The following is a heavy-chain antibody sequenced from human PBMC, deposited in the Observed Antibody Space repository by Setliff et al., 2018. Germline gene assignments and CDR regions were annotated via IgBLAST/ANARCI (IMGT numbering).Heavy chain of an antibody. CDR3: ARYGVLLARYYYDSSGYSDRNAFDI. D-gene: IGHD3-22*01. CDR2: IIPIFGTA. J-gene: IGHJ3*02. Sequence: ASVKVSCKASGYSFSTYDINWVRQAPGQGLEWMGRIIPIFGTANYAQKFQGRVTITADKSTSTAYMELSRLRSEDTAVYYCARYGVLLARYYYDSSGYSDRNAFDIWGQGTMVTVSS. V-gene: IGHV1-69*06. CDR1: GYSFSTYD.